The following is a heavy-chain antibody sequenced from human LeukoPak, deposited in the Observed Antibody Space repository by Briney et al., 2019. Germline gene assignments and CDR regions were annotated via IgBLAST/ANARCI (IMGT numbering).Heavy chain of an antibody. CDR2: IIPIFGTA. J-gene: IGHJ5*02. CDR3: ATWRGYCSSTSCYTTPHDEYWFDP. CDR1: GGTFTSYA. D-gene: IGHD2-2*02. V-gene: IGHV1-69*13. Sequence: ASVKVSCKASGGTFTSYAISWVRQAPGQGLEWMGGIIPIFGTANYAQKFQGRVTITADESTSTAYMELSSPRSEDTAVYYCATWRGYCSSTSCYTTPHDEYWFDPWGQGTLVTVSP.